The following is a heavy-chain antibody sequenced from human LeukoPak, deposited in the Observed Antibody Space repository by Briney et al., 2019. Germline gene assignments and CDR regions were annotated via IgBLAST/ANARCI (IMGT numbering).Heavy chain of an antibody. J-gene: IGHJ4*02. CDR3: ARTQKRGYSYGTPFDY. CDR2: IIPILGIA. CDR1: GGTFSSYA. Sequence: GASVKVSCEASGGTFSSYAISWVRQAPGQGLEWMGRIIPILGIANYAQKFQGRVTITADKSTSTAYMELSSLRSEDTAVYYCARTQKRGYSYGTPFDYWGQGTLVTVSS. D-gene: IGHD5-18*01. V-gene: IGHV1-69*04.